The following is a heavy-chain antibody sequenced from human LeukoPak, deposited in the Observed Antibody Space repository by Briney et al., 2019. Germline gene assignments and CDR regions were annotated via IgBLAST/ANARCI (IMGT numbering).Heavy chain of an antibody. V-gene: IGHV3-23*01. CDR2: ISGSGGGT. Sequence: GGSLRLSCAASGFSFSSFAMSWVRQAPGKGLEWVAIISGSGGGTYYADSVKGRFTVSRDFFTSTLDLQMTSLRAEDTAVYYCAKAPREITIFGVVTDYWGQGTLVTVSS. D-gene: IGHD3-3*01. J-gene: IGHJ4*02. CDR1: GFSFSSFA. CDR3: AKAPREITIFGVVTDY.